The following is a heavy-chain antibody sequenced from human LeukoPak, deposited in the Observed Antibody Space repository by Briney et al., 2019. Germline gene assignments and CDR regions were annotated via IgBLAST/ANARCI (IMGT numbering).Heavy chain of an antibody. V-gene: IGHV3-30-3*01. Sequence: GGSLRLSCAASGFTFSSYAMHWVRQAPGKGLEWVAVISYDGSNKYYADSVKGRFTISRDNSKNTLYLQMNSLRAEDTAVYYCARDTRRYCSSTSCYKYFDYWGQGTLVTVSS. CDR1: GFTFSSYA. CDR2: ISYDGSNK. D-gene: IGHD2-2*02. J-gene: IGHJ4*02. CDR3: ARDTRRYCSSTSCYKYFDY.